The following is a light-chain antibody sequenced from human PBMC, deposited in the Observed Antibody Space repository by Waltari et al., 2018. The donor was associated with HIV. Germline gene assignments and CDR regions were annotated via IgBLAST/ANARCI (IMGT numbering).Light chain of an antibody. CDR1: SSNIGSNY. CDR3: ATRDDSLNAWV. V-gene: IGLV1-47*01. Sequence: QSVLTQPPSASGTPGQRVTISCSGSSSNIGSNYVYWYHQLPGTAPKLLIFRNNRRTSGVPDRYSGSKSGTSASLAISGLRSEDEADYYCATRDDSLNAWVFGGGTKVTVL. J-gene: IGLJ3*02. CDR2: RNN.